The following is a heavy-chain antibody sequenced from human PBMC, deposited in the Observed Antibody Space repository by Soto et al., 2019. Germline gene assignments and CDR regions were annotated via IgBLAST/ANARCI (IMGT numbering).Heavy chain of an antibody. V-gene: IGHV6-1*01. D-gene: IGHD5-12*01. CDR3: ARDSYDYRNYYYYYGMDV. Sequence: SQTLSLTCAISGDSVSSNSAAWNWSRQSPSRGLEWLGRTYYRSKWYNDYAVSVKSRITINPDTSKNQFSLQLNSVTPEDTAVYYCARDSYDYRNYYYYYGMDVWGQGTTVTVSS. CDR2: TYYRSKWYN. J-gene: IGHJ6*02. CDR1: GDSVSSNSAA.